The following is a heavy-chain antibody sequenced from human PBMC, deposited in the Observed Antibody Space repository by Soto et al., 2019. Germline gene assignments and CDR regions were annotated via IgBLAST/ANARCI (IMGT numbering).Heavy chain of an antibody. D-gene: IGHD6-13*01. CDR1: GGSISSPNW. J-gene: IGHJ5*02. CDR2: IYYSGST. V-gene: IGHV4-4*02. Sequence: PSETVSLTCAVSGGSISSPNWLSWVRQSPGKGLEWIGYIYYSGSTNYNPSLKSRVTISVDTSKNQFSLKLSSVTAADTAVYYCARAKAPLYSSSWYWFDPWGQGTLVTVSS. CDR3: ARAKAPLYSSSWYWFDP.